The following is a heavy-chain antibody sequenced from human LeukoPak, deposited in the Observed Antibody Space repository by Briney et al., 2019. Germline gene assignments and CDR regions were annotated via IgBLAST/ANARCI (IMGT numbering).Heavy chain of an antibody. V-gene: IGHV4-59*08. J-gene: IGHJ4*02. Sequence: SETLSLTCTVSGGSISSYYWSWIRQPPGKGLECLGYIYYTGNTNYNPSLKSRVTISVDTSKNQFSLKLSSVTAADTAVYYCERHGPRRDGYNYDYWGQGTLVTVSS. CDR3: ERHGPRRDGYNYDY. CDR1: GGSISSYY. CDR2: IYYTGNT. D-gene: IGHD5-24*01.